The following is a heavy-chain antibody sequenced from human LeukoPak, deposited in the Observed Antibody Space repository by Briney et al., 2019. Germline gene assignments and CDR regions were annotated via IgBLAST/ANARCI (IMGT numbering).Heavy chain of an antibody. J-gene: IGHJ6*02. CDR2: INHSGST. CDR3: ARGLQMDV. V-gene: IGHV4-34*01. Sequence: SETPSLTCAVYGGSFSGYYWSWIRQPPGKGLEWIGEINHSGSTNYNPSLKSRVTISVDTSKNQFSLKLSSVTAADTAVYYCARGLQMDVWGQGTTVTVSS. CDR1: GGSFSGYY.